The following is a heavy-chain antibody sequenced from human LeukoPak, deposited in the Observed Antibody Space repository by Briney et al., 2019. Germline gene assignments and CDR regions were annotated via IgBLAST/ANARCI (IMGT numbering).Heavy chain of an antibody. CDR1: GFTFRDFY. CDR2: IGPSGTIM. V-gene: IGHV3-11*01. CDR3: TRDPRLCDY. J-gene: IGHJ4*02. Sequence: PGGSLRLSCAASGFTFRDFYMTWIRQAPGKGLEWVAYIGPSGTIMNYADSVKGRLTVSRDNAENSLYLHMNSLRAEDTAVYYCTRDPRLCDYWGQGTLVTVSS.